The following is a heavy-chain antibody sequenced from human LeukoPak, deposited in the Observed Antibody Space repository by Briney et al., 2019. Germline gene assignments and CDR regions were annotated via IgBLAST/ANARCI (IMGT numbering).Heavy chain of an antibody. CDR3: AMSSGWDYYYYYGMDV. CDR1: GYTFTSYG. V-gene: IGHV1-18*01. J-gene: IGHJ6*02. CDR2: ISAYNGNT. D-gene: IGHD6-19*01. Sequence: GASVKVSCKASGYTFTSYGISWVRQAPGQGIEWMGWISAYNGNTNYAQKLQGRVTMTIDTSTSTAYMELRSLRSDDTAVYYCAMSSGWDYYYYYGMDVRGQGTTVTVSS.